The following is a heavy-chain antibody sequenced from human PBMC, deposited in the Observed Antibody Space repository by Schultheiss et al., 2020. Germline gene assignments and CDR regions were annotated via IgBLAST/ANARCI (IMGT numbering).Heavy chain of an antibody. J-gene: IGHJ5*02. V-gene: IGHV1-8*01. CDR1: GYTFTSYD. Sequence: ASVKVSCKASGYTFTSYDINWVRQATGQGLEWMGWMNPNSGNTGYAQKFQGRVTMTRNTSISTAYMELSSLRSEYTAVYYCARANGDYRNWFDPWGQGTLVTVSS. D-gene: IGHD4-17*01. CDR3: ARANGDYRNWFDP. CDR2: MNPNSGNT.